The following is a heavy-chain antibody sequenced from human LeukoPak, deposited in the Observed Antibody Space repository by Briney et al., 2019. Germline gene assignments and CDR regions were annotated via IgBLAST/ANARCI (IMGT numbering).Heavy chain of an antibody. CDR2: IYPGDSDT. V-gene: IGHV5-51*04. CDR3: ACRIAARRGRDALYYYGMDV. CDR1: GYSFTSYW. D-gene: IGHD6-6*01. J-gene: IGHJ6*02. Sequence: GESLKISCKGSGYSFTSYWIGWVGQMPGQGLEWMGIIYPGDSDTRYSPSFQGQVTISADRPISTAYLQWSSLKASDTAMYYCACRIAARRGRDALYYYGMDVWGQGTTVTVSS.